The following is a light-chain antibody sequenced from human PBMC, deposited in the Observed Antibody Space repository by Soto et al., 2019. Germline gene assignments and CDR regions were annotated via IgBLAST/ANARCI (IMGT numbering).Light chain of an antibody. Sequence: DIQMTQSPSSLSASAGDRVTITCRASQSISSYLNWYQQKPGKAPKLLIYAASSLQSGVPSRFSGSGSGTDFTLIISSLQPEDFATYYCQQSYSTSRTFGQGTKVEIK. CDR3: QQSYSTSRT. CDR2: AAS. V-gene: IGKV1-39*01. J-gene: IGKJ1*01. CDR1: QSISSY.